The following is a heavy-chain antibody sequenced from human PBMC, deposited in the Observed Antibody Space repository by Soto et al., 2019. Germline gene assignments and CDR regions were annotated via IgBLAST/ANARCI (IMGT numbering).Heavy chain of an antibody. V-gene: IGHV4-34*01. CDR1: GGSFSGYY. Sequence: SETLSLSSAVYGGSFSGYYWSWNRQPPAKALEWIGEINHSGNTNYNRSLKRPVTISVYTCKKRVSLKRISVTAADTHGHYCARGWPYSSSWYFDYWGQGTLVTASS. CDR2: INHSGNT. J-gene: IGHJ4*02. CDR3: ARGWPYSSSWYFDY. D-gene: IGHD6-13*01.